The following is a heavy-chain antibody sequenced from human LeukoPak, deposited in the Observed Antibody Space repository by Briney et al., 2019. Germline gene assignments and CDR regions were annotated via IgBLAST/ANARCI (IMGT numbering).Heavy chain of an antibody. J-gene: IGHJ5*02. Sequence: ASVKVSCKASGYTFTSYYMHWVRQAPGQGLEWMGIINPSGGSTSYAQKFQGRVTMTRDTSTSTVYMELSSLRSEDTAVYYCARELPYCSSTSCYGGPPRAPPPITGFDPGGQEPLAPVP. D-gene: IGHD2-2*01. CDR2: INPSGGST. CDR1: GYTFTSYY. CDR3: ARELPYCSSTSCYGGPPRAPPPITGFDP. V-gene: IGHV1-46*01.